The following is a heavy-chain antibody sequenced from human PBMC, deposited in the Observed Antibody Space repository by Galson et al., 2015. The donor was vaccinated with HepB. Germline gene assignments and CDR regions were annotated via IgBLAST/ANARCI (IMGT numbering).Heavy chain of an antibody. CDR2: ISGGGGST. V-gene: IGHV3-23*01. D-gene: IGHD2-15*01. CDR1: GFTFSSYA. J-gene: IGHJ4*02. Sequence: SLRLSCAASGFTFSSYAMSWVRQAPGKGLEWVSAISGGGGSTYYADSVKGRSTISRDNSKNTLYLQMNSLRAEDTAVYYCAKDRYCSGGSCFDYWGQGTLVTVSS. CDR3: AKDRYCSGGSCFDY.